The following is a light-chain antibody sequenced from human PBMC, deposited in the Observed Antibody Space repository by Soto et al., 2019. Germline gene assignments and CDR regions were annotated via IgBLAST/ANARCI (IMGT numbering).Light chain of an antibody. CDR2: AAS. J-gene: IGKJ5*01. V-gene: IGKV1-5*01. Sequence: DIQMTPSPSTLSASVGDRVTITCRASQSISSWLAWYQQKPGKAPNLLIYAASSLQSGVPSRFSGSGSGTEFTLTISSLQADDFATYYCQQSDTYPLTFGQGTRLEIK. CDR1: QSISSW. CDR3: QQSDTYPLT.